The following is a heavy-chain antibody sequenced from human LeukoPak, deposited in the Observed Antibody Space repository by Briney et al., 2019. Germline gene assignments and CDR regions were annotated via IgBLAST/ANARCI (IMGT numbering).Heavy chain of an antibody. CDR2: ISGSGGST. CDR1: GFTFSSYA. CDR3: AKPHSSWYSPFDI. V-gene: IGHV3-23*01. Sequence: GGSLRLSCAASGFTFSSYAMSWVRQAPGKGLEWVSAISGSGGSTYYADSVKGRFTISRDNPKNTLYLQMNSLRAEDTAVYYCAKPHSSWYSPFDIWGQGTMVTVSS. D-gene: IGHD6-13*01. J-gene: IGHJ3*02.